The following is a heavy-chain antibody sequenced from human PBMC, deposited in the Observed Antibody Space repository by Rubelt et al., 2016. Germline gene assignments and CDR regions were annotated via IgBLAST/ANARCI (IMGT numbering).Heavy chain of an antibody. J-gene: IGHJ4*02. Sequence: GGGVVQPGRSLRLSCAASGFTFSTYALHWVRQAPGKGLEWVANIKEDRSEKSYVGSVKGRFTVSRDNTKNSLYLQMNSLRAEDTAVYYCARDSPVPWFSYWGQGTLVTVSS. D-gene: IGHD3-10*01. CDR1: GFTFSTYA. V-gene: IGHV3-7*01. CDR2: IKEDRSEK. CDR3: ARDSPVPWFSY.